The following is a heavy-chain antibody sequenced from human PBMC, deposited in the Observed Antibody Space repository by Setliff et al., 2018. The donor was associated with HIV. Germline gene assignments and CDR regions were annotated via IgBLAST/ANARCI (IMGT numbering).Heavy chain of an antibody. J-gene: IGHJ5*02. V-gene: IGHV5-51*01. CDR2: IYPGDSDT. CDR3: ARRLYSSEAFDP. D-gene: IGHD6-25*01. CDR1: GYRFTDYW. Sequence: PGESLKISCRGSGYRFTDYWIGWVRQMPGKGLEWMGVIYPGDSDTRYNPSFQGQVALSADKSTSTAYLQWSSLKASDTAMYYCARRLYSSEAFDPWGQGTLVTVSS.